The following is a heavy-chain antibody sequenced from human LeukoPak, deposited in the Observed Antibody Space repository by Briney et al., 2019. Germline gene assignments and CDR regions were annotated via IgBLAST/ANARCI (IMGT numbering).Heavy chain of an antibody. CDR3: AKPRDSIVGTTTPTRLATLDI. CDR2: ISSSSSYI. J-gene: IGHJ3*02. V-gene: IGHV3-21*01. CDR1: GFTFSSYS. Sequence: GGSLRLSCAASGFTFSSYSMNWVRQAPGKGLEWVSSISSSSSYIYYADSVKGRFTISRDNAKNSLYLQMNSLRAEDTAVYYCAKPRDSIVGTTTPTRLATLDIWGQGTMVTVSS. D-gene: IGHD1-26*01.